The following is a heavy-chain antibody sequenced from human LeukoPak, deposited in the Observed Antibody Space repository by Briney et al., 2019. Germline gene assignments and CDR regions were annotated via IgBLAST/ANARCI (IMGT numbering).Heavy chain of an antibody. Sequence: SETLSLTCAVYGGSFSGYYWSWIRQPPGKGLEWIGEINHSGSTNYNPSLKSRVTISVDTSKNQFSLKLSSVTAADTAVYYCARGPSTYYYDSSGYYSPWGQGTLVTVSS. CDR1: GGSFSGYY. V-gene: IGHV4-34*01. J-gene: IGHJ5*02. CDR3: ARGPSTYYYDSSGYYSP. D-gene: IGHD3-22*01. CDR2: INHSGST.